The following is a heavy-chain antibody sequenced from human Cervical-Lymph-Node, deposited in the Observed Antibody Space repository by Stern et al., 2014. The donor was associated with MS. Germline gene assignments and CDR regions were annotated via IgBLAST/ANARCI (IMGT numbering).Heavy chain of an antibody. D-gene: IGHD2-8*01. CDR1: GYTFTTYG. CDR2: ISADSGNT. J-gene: IGHJ4*02. V-gene: IGHV1-18*01. Sequence: VQLLESGTEVKKPGASVLVSCKASGYTFTTYGITWVRQAPGQGLEWMGWISADSGNTKYAKKFQDRVTMTSDTTTGTAYMEVRSLRSEDTAVYYCARDKMHAFDYWGQGTQVTVSS. CDR3: ARDKMHAFDY.